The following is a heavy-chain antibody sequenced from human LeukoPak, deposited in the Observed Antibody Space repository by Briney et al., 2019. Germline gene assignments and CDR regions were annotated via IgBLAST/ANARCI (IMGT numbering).Heavy chain of an antibody. CDR3: ARGSGSGASNAFDI. J-gene: IGHJ3*02. D-gene: IGHD1-26*01. CDR1: GGSISSYY. Sequence: ETLSLTCTVSGGSISSYYWSWIRQPPGKGLEWIGYIYYSGSTNYNPSLKSRVTISVDTSKNQFSLKLSSVTAADTAVYYCARGSGSGASNAFDIWGQGTMVTVSS. CDR2: IYYSGST. V-gene: IGHV4-59*01.